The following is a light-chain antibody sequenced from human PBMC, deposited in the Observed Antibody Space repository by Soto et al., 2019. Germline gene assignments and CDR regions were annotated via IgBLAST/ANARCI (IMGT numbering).Light chain of an antibody. CDR3: SSYSGSNNLV. V-gene: IGLV2-8*01. Sequence: QSVLTQPPSASGSPGQSVTISCTGTSSDVGGYNYVSWYQQHPGKAPKLMIYEINKRPSGVPDRFPGSKSGNTASLTVSGLQAEDEADYYCSSYSGSNNLVFGTGTKVTV. CDR2: EIN. CDR1: SSDVGGYNY. J-gene: IGLJ1*01.